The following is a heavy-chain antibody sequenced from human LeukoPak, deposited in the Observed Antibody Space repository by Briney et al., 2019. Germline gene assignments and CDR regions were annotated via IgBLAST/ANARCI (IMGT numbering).Heavy chain of an antibody. CDR3: AREGYCSGSSCWGYFDY. J-gene: IGHJ4*02. CDR1: GFTFKKYP. V-gene: IGHV3-30*04. CDR2: ISSDGRDN. Sequence: GGSLRLSCAASGFTFKKYPMHWVRQAPGKGLEWVALISSDGRDNYYADSVKSRFTISRDNSKNTLYLQMNSVRAEDTAVYYCAREGYCSGSSCWGYFDYWGQETLVTVSS. D-gene: IGHD2-15*01.